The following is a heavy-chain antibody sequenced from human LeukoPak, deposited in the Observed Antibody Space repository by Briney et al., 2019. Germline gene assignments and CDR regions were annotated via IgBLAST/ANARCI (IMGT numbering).Heavy chain of an antibody. D-gene: IGHD6-6*01. V-gene: IGHV1-69*13. CDR2: IIPIFGTA. J-gene: IGHJ4*02. Sequence: GASVKVSCKASGGTFSSYAISWVRQAPGQGLEWMGGIIPIFGTANYAQKFQGRVTITADESTSTAYMELSSLRSEDTAVYFCARESARYSSLWASDYWGQGTLVTVSS. CDR1: GGTFSSYA. CDR3: ARESARYSSLWASDY.